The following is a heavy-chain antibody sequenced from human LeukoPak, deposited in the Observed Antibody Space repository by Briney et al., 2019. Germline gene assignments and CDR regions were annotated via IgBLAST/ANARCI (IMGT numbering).Heavy chain of an antibody. CDR1: GFTFSTYA. J-gene: IGHJ3*02. V-gene: IGHV3-23*01. Sequence: GGSLRLSCAASGFTFSTYAMSWVRQAPGKGLGWVSAISGGGSSTYYADSVKGRFTISRDNSKNTLYLQMNSLRAEDTAVYYCAKGYFDWLLYKPQDDAFDIWGQGTMVTVSS. D-gene: IGHD3-9*01. CDR3: AKGYFDWLLYKPQDDAFDI. CDR2: ISGGGSST.